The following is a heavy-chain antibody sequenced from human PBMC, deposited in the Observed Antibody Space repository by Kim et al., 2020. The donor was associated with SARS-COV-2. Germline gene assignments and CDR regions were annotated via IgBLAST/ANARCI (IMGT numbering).Heavy chain of an antibody. D-gene: IGHD3-10*01. CDR2: ISGSGGST. CDR1: GFTFSSYA. Sequence: GGSLRLSCAASGFTFSSYAMSWVRQAPGKGLEWVSAISGSGGSTYYADSVKGRFTISRDNSKNTLYLQMNSLRAEDTAVYYCAKDLRKGSVRGVITRRYYYYGMDVWGQGTTVTVSS. J-gene: IGHJ6*02. V-gene: IGHV3-23*01. CDR3: AKDLRKGSVRGVITRRYYYYGMDV.